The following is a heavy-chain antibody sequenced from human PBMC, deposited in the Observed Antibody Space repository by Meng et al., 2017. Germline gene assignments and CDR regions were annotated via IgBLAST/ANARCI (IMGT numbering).Heavy chain of an antibody. V-gene: IGHV1-69*13. J-gene: IGHJ5*02. Sequence: SVKVSCKASGGTFSSYAISWVRQAPGQGLEWMGGIIPIFGTANYAQKFQGRATITADESTSTAYMELSSLRSEDTAVYYCARFKSSGGDNNWFDPWGQGTLVTVSS. CDR2: IIPIFGTA. D-gene: IGHD2-21*01. CDR3: ARFKSSGGDNNWFDP. CDR1: GGTFSSYA.